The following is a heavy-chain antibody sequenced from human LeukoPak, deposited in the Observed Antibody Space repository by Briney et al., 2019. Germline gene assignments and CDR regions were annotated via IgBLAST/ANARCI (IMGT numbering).Heavy chain of an antibody. CDR1: GGSFSGYY. Sequence: SETLSLTCAVYGGSFSGYYWSWIRQPPGKGLEWIGEINHSGSTNYNPSLKSRVTISVDTSKNQFSLKLSPVTAADTAVYYCARGRVLRFLEWLLITDAFDIWGQGTMVTVSS. CDR3: ARGRVLRFLEWLLITDAFDI. J-gene: IGHJ3*02. CDR2: INHSGST. D-gene: IGHD3-3*01. V-gene: IGHV4-34*01.